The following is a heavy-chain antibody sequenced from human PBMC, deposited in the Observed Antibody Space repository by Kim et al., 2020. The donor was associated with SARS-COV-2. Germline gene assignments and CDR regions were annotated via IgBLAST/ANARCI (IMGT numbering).Heavy chain of an antibody. D-gene: IGHD5-18*01. V-gene: IGHV4-59*01. J-gene: IGHJ4*02. CDR1: GASINKYY. Sequence: SETLSLTCTVSGASINKYYWSWIRQPPGKRLEWIGYVYHSGYTNYNPSLESRVAISIETSRTQFTLKLSSVTAADTAIYYCAREVGYGYSDRWVQGTLVT. CDR3: AREVGYGYSDR. CDR2: VYHSGYT.